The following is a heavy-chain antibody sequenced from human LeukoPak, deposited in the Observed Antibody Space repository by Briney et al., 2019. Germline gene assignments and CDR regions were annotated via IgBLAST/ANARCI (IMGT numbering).Heavy chain of an antibody. CDR2: LSGSGGDT. Sequence: GGSLRLSCATSGFTFNSYAMSWVRQAPGKGLEWVSGLSGSGGDTDYADSVKGRFTISRDNSRNTLHLQMNSLGSEDTAVYYCAKDAMATVTYFDYWGQGSLVTVSS. CDR3: AKDAMATVTYFDY. V-gene: IGHV3-23*01. CDR1: GFTFNSYA. D-gene: IGHD4-17*01. J-gene: IGHJ4*02.